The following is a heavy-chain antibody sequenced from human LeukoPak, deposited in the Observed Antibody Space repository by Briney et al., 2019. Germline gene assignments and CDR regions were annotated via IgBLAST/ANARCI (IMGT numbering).Heavy chain of an antibody. D-gene: IGHD5-12*01. CDR2: ISGSGGTT. V-gene: IGHV3-23*01. Sequence: GGSVRLSCAASGFNFRAYAMTWVRQAPGKGLDWVSGISGSGGTTYYADSVRGRFTISRDNSKNTVYLQLNNLRAEDTAVYYFAEDGVATQDALDIWGHGTMVTVSS. J-gene: IGHJ3*02. CDR3: AEDGVATQDALDI. CDR1: GFNFRAYA.